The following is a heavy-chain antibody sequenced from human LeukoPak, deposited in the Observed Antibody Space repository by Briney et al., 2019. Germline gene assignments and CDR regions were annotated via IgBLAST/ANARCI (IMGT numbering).Heavy chain of an antibody. Sequence: GGSLRLSCAASGFTFRTYSMSWVRQSPGKGLQWVSSISSSSTYIYYADSVKGRFIISRDNAKNSLYLQMNSLRAEDTAVFYCARDFLNAIDIWGQGTMVTVSS. CDR1: GFTFRTYS. J-gene: IGHJ3*02. D-gene: IGHD2/OR15-2a*01. CDR2: ISSSSTYI. CDR3: ARDFLNAIDI. V-gene: IGHV3-21*01.